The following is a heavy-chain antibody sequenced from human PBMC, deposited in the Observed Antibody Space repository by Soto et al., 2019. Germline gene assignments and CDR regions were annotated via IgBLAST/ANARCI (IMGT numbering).Heavy chain of an antibody. V-gene: IGHV4-34*01. D-gene: IGHD3-3*01. CDR1: GGSFSGYY. Sequence: PSETLSLTCAVYGGSFSGYYWSWIRQPPGKGLEWIGEINHSGSTNYNPSLKSRVTISVDTSKNQFSLKLNSVTAVDTAVYYCARGGDYDFWSGYPNPDEYFQHWGQGTLVTVS. CDR2: INHSGST. J-gene: IGHJ1*01. CDR3: ARGGDYDFWSGYPNPDEYFQH.